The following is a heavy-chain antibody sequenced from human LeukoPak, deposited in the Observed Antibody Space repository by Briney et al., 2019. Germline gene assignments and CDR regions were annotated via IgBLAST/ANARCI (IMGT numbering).Heavy chain of an antibody. CDR1: GGSISSSSYY. V-gene: IGHV4-39*01. D-gene: IGHD2-21*02. CDR3: ARSGHRDYYFDY. Sequence: SETLSLTCTVSGGSISSSSYYWGWIRQPPGKGLEWIGSIYYSGSTYFNPSLKSRVTISVDTSKNQFSLKLSSVTAADTAVYYCARSGHRDYYFDYWGQGTLVTVSS. J-gene: IGHJ4*02. CDR2: IYYSGST.